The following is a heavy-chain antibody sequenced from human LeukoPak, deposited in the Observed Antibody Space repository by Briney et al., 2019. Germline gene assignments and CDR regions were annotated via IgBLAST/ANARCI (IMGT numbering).Heavy chain of an antibody. Sequence: SETLSLTCTVSGGSISSSSYYWGWIRQPPGKGLEWIGSIYYSGSTYYNPSLKSRVTISVDTSKNQFSLKLSSVTAADTAVYYCARSVHYYYDSSGYPGVNYYGMDVWGQGTTVTVSS. V-gene: IGHV4-39*01. CDR1: GGSISSSSYY. J-gene: IGHJ6*02. CDR3: ARSVHYYYDSSGYPGVNYYGMDV. CDR2: IYYSGST. D-gene: IGHD3-22*01.